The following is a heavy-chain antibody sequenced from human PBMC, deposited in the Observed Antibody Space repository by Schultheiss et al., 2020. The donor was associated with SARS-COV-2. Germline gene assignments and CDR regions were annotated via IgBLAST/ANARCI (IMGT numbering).Heavy chain of an antibody. CDR2: IYYSGST. J-gene: IGHJ4*02. CDR3: ARGGYMHMIYDY. D-gene: IGHD6-13*01. Sequence: SETLSLTCTVSGGSISSYYWSWIRQPPGKGLEWIGYIYYSGSTYYNPSLKSRVTISVDTSKNQFSLKLSSVTAADTAVYYCARGGYMHMIYDYWGQGTLVTVSS. CDR1: GGSISSYY. V-gene: IGHV4-59*12.